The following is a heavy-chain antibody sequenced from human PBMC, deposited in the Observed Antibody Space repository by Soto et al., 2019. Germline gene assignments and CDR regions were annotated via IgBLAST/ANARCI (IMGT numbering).Heavy chain of an antibody. J-gene: IGHJ5*02. V-gene: IGHV4-34*01. CDR2: INHGGST. Sequence: QVHLQQWGAGLLKPSETLSLTCAVYGESFIGYYWTWIRQSPGKGLEWIGEINHGGSTNYNPSLKSLVTISIDTSKNQFSLKLTSVTAADTSVYYCARTDIVTTNWFDPWGQGTLVTVSS. D-gene: IGHD5-12*01. CDR3: ARTDIVTTNWFDP. CDR1: GESFIGYY.